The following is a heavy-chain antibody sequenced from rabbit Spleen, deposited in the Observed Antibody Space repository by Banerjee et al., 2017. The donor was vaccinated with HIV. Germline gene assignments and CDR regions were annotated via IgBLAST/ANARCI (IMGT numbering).Heavy chain of an antibody. CDR3: SRDAGSGDYIDVYFDL. J-gene: IGHJ4*01. CDR2: IYTGRGGT. D-gene: IGHD8-1*01. V-gene: IGHV1S7*01. Sequence: QLKETGGGLVQPGGSLTLSCKTSGFDFSSYSMSWVRQAPGKGLEWIGAIYTGRGGTDYANWVNGRFTISSDNAQNTVFLQMTSLTVADTATYFCSRDAGSGDYIDVYFDLWGPGTLVTVS. CDR1: GFDFSSYS.